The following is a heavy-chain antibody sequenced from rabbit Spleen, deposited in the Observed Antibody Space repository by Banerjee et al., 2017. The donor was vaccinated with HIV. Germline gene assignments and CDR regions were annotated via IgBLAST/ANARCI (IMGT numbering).Heavy chain of an antibody. V-gene: IGHV1S7*01. J-gene: IGHJ4*01. D-gene: IGHD4-1*01. CDR3: ARDLAGVIGWNFNL. CDR1: GFSFSVRHD. CDR2: IDPLFGRT. Sequence: QLEESGGGLVKPGASLTLTCKASGFSFSVRHDMCWVRQAPGKGLEWIGYIDPLFGRTYYATWVNGRFTISRHNAQNTLYLQLDSLTAADTATYFCARDLAGVIGWNFNLWGQGTLVTV.